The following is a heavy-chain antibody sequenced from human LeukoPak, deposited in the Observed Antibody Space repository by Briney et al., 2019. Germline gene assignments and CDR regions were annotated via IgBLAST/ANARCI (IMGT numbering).Heavy chain of an antibody. CDR2: ITGNGGTT. Sequence: PGGSLRLSCAASGFSFSNYGMNWVRQAPGKGPEWVSGITGNGGTTYYADSVEGRFTISRDNSRNTVYLQMNSLRAEDTAVYYCANDLGWIQLNLGRGQGTLVTVSS. CDR3: ANDLGWIQLNLG. CDR1: GFSFSNYG. J-gene: IGHJ4*02. V-gene: IGHV3-23*01. D-gene: IGHD5-18*01.